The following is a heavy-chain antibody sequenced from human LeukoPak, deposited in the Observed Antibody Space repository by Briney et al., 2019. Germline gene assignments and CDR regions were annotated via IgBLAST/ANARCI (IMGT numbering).Heavy chain of an antibody. V-gene: IGHV3-15*01. Sequence: GGSLRLSCAASGFTFSNAWMSWVRQAPGKGLEWVGRIKSKTDGGTTDYAAPVKGRYTISRDDSKNTLYLQMISLKTEVTAVYNCTTDRSSPFDYWGQGTLVTVSS. CDR2: IKSKTDGGTT. CDR1: GFTFSNAW. J-gene: IGHJ4*02. CDR3: TTDRSSPFDY.